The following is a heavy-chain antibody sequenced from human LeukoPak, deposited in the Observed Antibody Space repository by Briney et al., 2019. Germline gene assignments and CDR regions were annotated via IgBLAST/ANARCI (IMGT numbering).Heavy chain of an antibody. D-gene: IGHD1-7*01. V-gene: IGHV3-21*01. CDR3: ARESEDWNYDY. CDR1: GFTFSSYS. Sequence: GGSLRLSCAASGFTFSSYSMNWVRQAPGKGLEWVSSISSSSSYIYYADSVKGRFTISRDNAKNSLYLQMNSLRTEDTAVYYCARESEDWNYDYWGQGTLVTVSS. J-gene: IGHJ4*02. CDR2: ISSSSSYI.